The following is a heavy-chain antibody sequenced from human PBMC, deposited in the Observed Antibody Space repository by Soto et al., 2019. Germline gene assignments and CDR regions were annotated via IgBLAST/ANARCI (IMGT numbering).Heavy chain of an antibody. Sequence: EVQLVESGGGLVKPGGSLRLSCAASGFTFSSYSMNWVRQAPGTGLEWVSSISSCSSYIYYADSVKGRFTISRDNAKNSLYLQMNSLGAEDTAVYYCARAGLRFLEWLTVWGQGTLVTVSS. CDR2: ISSCSSYI. D-gene: IGHD3-3*01. V-gene: IGHV3-21*01. CDR1: GFTFSSYS. CDR3: ARAGLRFLEWLTV. J-gene: IGHJ4*02.